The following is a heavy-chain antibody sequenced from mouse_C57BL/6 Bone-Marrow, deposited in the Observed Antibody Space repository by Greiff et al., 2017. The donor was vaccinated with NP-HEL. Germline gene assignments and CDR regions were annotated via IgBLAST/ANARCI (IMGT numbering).Heavy chain of an antibody. D-gene: IGHD2-5*01. CDR3: TRRNYSKRAFAY. CDR2: IYPGNSDT. CDR1: GYTFTSYW. J-gene: IGHJ3*01. Sequence: VQLQQSGTVLARPGASVKMSCKTSGYTFTSYWMHWVKQRPGQGLEWIGAIYPGNSDTSYNQKFKGKAKLTAVTSASTAYMELSSLTNEDSAVYYCTRRNYSKRAFAYWGQGTLVTVSA. V-gene: IGHV1-5*01.